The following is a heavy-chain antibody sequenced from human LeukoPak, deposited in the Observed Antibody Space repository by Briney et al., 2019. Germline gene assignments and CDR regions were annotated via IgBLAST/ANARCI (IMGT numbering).Heavy chain of an antibody. CDR2: IYYSGST. CDR1: GGSISSGGYY. J-gene: IGHJ4*02. D-gene: IGHD4-17*01. CDR3: ARDSGRTTATKFDY. V-gene: IGHV4-31*03. Sequence: PSETLSLTCTVSGGSISSGGYYWSWIRQHPGKGLEWIGYIYYSGSTYYNPSLKSRVTISVDTSKNQFSLKLSSVTAADTAVYYCARDSGRTTATKFDYWGQGTLVTVSS.